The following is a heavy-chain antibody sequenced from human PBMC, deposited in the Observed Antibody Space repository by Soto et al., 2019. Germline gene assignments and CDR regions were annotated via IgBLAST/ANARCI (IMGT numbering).Heavy chain of an antibody. J-gene: IGHJ5*02. CDR3: ARSVFP. CDR2: IYHSGST. CDR1: GGSISSYY. Sequence: ETLSLTCTVSGGSISSYYWSWIRQPPGKGLEWIGYIYHSGSTYYNPSLKSRVTISVDRSKNQFSLKLTSVTAADTAVYYCARSVFPWGQGTLVTVSS. V-gene: IGHV4-59*12.